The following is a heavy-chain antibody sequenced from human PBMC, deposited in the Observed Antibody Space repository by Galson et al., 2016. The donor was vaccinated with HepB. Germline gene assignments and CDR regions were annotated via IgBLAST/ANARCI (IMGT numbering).Heavy chain of an antibody. CDR1: GFSFTTSGLR. J-gene: IGHJ5*02. Sequence: PALVKPTQTLTLTCSFSGFSFTTSGLRVGWIRQPPGKALEWLALIYSNDDKSYSPSLKNRLTITKDTSKNQVVLTLANVDPVDTGTYFCARGSGWGFDPWGQGALVTVSP. CDR2: IYSNDDK. V-gene: IGHV2-5*01. CDR3: ARGSGWGFDP. D-gene: IGHD1-14*01.